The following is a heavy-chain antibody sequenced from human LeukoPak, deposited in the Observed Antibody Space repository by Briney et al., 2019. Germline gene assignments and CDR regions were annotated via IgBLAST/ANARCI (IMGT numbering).Heavy chain of an antibody. CDR2: IYHSGST. CDR1: GGSISSSNW. J-gene: IGHJ4*02. V-gene: IGHV4-4*02. Sequence: SETLSLTCAVSGGSISSSNWWSWVRRPPGKGLEWIGEIYHSGSTNYNPSLKSRVTISVDKSKNQFSLKLSSVTAADTAVYYCARGSGEQWLVPYYFDYWGQGTLVTVSS. D-gene: IGHD6-19*01. CDR3: ARGSGEQWLVPYYFDY.